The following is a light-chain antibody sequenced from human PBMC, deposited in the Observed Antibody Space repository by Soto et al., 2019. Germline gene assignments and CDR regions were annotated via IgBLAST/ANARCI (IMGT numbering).Light chain of an antibody. Sequence: EIVVKQSPGTLSLSPGERATLSCRASQSVSINDLAWYQQKPGQAPRLLIYGASIRATGIPDRFSGSGSGTDFTLTISRLEPEDFAVYYCQQYGRSSWTFGQGTKVDI. CDR1: QSVSIND. CDR2: GAS. V-gene: IGKV3-20*01. J-gene: IGKJ1*01. CDR3: QQYGRSSWT.